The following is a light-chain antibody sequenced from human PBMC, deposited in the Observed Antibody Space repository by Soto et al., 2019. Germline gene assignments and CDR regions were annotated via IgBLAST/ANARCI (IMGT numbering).Light chain of an antibody. CDR2: DVS. CDR3: CSYAGSSTFV. Sequence: QSVLTQPASVSGSPGQSITISCTGTSSDVGGYNYVSWYQQYPGKAPKLMIFDVSNRPSGVSDRFSGSKSGDTTSLTISGLQAEDEADYYCCSYAGSSTFVFGTGTKVTVL. CDR1: SSDVGGYNY. J-gene: IGLJ1*01. V-gene: IGLV2-14*01.